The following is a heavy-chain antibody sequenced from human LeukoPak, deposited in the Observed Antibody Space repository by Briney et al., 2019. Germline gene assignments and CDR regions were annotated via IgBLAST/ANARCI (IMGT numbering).Heavy chain of an antibody. Sequence: SETLSLTCAVYGGSFSGYYWSWIRQPPGKGLDWIGEINHSGSTNYNPSLKSRVTISVDTSKNQFSLKLSSVTAADTAVYYCARGRYYDYVWGSYRNPPLDYWGQGTLVTVSS. CDR3: ARGRYYDYVWGSYRNPPLDY. CDR2: INHSGST. CDR1: GGSFSGYY. D-gene: IGHD3-16*02. V-gene: IGHV4-34*01. J-gene: IGHJ4*02.